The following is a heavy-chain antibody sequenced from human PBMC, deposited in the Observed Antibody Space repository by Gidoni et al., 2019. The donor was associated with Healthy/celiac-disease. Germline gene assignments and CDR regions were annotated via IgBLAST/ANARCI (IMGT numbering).Heavy chain of an antibody. Sequence: EVQLVESGGGLVKPGGSLRLSCAASGFTFSTAWMSWVRQAPGKGLEWVGRIKSKTDGGTTDYAAPVKGRFTISRDDSKNTLYLQMNSLKTEDTAVYYCTTGIAAAVYYYYGMDVWGQGTTVTVSS. CDR2: IKSKTDGGTT. D-gene: IGHD6-13*01. V-gene: IGHV3-15*01. CDR1: GFTFSTAW. J-gene: IGHJ6*02. CDR3: TTGIAAAVYYYYGMDV.